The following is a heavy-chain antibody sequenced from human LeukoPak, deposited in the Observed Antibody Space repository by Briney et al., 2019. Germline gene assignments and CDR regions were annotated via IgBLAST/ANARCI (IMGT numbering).Heavy chain of an antibody. CDR3: ARGGPRSAWTFDF. V-gene: IGHV3-49*04. CDR1: GFSFGAYL. D-gene: IGHD6-19*01. CDR2: IRGKAYGETP. J-gene: IGHJ4*01. Sequence: GGSLRLSCTASGFSFGAYLISWVRQAPGQGLEWVGYIRGKAYGETPEYAASVKGRFTISRDDSNTIAYLQMNSLRVEDTAVYYCARGGPRSAWTFDFWGQGTLVTVSA.